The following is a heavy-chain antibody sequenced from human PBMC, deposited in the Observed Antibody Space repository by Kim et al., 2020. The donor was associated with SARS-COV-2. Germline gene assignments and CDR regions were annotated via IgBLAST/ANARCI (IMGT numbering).Heavy chain of an antibody. CDR3: ARLIAAAGNLYYFDY. Sequence: PSQRRRVTISVDPSKNPFSLRLSSVTAADTAVYYCARLIAAAGNLYYFDYWGQGTLVTVSS. V-gene: IGHV4-39*01. D-gene: IGHD6-13*01. J-gene: IGHJ4*02.